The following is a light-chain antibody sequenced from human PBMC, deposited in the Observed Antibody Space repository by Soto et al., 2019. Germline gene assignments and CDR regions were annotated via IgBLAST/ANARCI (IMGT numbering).Light chain of an antibody. V-gene: IGKV3-11*01. Sequence: IVLTQSLVTLAVSPGERAVLSCRASQRGSTSLAWYQHKPGQAPRLFIYDASKRAPGIPARFSGSGSGTDFTLTISSLEPEDFAVYYCQVRDVWPSFGQGTKVEIK. CDR1: QRGSTS. J-gene: IGKJ1*01. CDR2: DAS. CDR3: QVRDVWPS.